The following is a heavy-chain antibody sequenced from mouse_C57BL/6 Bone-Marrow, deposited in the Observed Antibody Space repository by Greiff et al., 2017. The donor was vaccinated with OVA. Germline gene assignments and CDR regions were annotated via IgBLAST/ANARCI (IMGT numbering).Heavy chain of an antibody. Sequence: VQLKQSGPGLVKPSQSLSLTCSVTGYSITSGYYWNWIRQFPGNKLEWMGYISYDGSNNYNPSLKNRISITRDTSKNQFFLKLNSVTTEDTATYYCARERICYYGSSYDYWGQGTLVTVSA. CDR1: GYSITSGYY. V-gene: IGHV3-6*01. J-gene: IGHJ3*01. D-gene: IGHD1-1*01. CDR3: ARERICYYGSSYDY. CDR2: ISYDGSN.